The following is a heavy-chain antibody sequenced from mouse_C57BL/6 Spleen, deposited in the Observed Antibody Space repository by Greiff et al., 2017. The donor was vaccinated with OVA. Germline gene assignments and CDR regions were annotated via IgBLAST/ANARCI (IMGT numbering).Heavy chain of an antibody. D-gene: IGHD1-1*01. CDR1: GFTFSSYG. V-gene: IGHV5-6*01. CDR3: ARHATTTAMDY. J-gene: IGHJ4*01. Sequence: EVMLVESGGDLVKPGGSLKLSCAASGFTFSSYGMSWVRQTPDKRLEWVATISSGGSYTYYPDSVKGRFTISRDNATNTLYLQMSSLKSEDTAMYYCARHATTTAMDYWGQGTSVTGSS. CDR2: ISSGGSYT.